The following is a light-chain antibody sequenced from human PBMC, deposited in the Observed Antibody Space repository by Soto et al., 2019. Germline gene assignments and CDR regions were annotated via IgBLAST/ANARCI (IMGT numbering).Light chain of an antibody. CDR3: QSNYILPWT. Sequence: DIQMTQSPSSLSASVGDRVTITCRASQSISSYLNWYQQKPGKAPKLLIYAASSLQSGVPSRFSGSGSGTHFTLTINTLQFDDFASYYCQSNYILPWTFGQGTKVEIK. V-gene: IGKV1-39*01. CDR2: AAS. CDR1: QSISSY. J-gene: IGKJ1*01.